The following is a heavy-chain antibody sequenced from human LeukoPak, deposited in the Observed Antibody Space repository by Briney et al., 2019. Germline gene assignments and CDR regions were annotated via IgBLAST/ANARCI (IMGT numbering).Heavy chain of an antibody. CDR2: VFSTGHTDH. Sequence: SETLSLTRSVSGASITAYYWTWIRQPAGKGLEWIGRVFSTGHTDHNYNPSLANRVSISGDTSTNQISLKLRSVTAADTAVYYCVRDSPDGYTHGHRYYNMDVWGKGTTVTVS. CDR1: GASITAYY. CDR3: VRDSPDGYTHGHRYYNMDV. J-gene: IGHJ6*03. V-gene: IGHV4-4*07. D-gene: IGHD1-1*01.